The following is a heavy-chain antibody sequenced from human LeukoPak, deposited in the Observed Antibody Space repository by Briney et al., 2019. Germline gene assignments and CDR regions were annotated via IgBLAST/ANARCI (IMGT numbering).Heavy chain of an antibody. CDR1: GFTFSSYW. Sequence: PGGSLRLSCAASGFTFSSYWLSWLRQAPGKGLEWVANIKQDGSETYYVDSVKGRFTISRDNAKNSLYLQMNSLRAEDTAVYYCAREPYSDYASAGYWGQGTMVTVSS. J-gene: IGHJ4*03. CDR2: IKQDGSET. V-gene: IGHV3-7*01. D-gene: IGHD4-11*01. CDR3: AREPYSDYASAGY.